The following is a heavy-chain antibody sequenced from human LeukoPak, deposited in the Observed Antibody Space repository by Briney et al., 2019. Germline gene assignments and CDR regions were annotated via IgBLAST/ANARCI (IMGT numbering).Heavy chain of an antibody. V-gene: IGHV3-48*04. J-gene: IGHJ4*02. CDR1: GFIFSSYA. CDR2: ISSSGSTI. CDR3: ARDYYYDSSGYYGY. D-gene: IGHD3-22*01. Sequence: PGGSLRLSCAASGFIFSSYAMSWVRQAPGKGLEWVSYISSSGSTIYYADSVKGRFTISRDNAKNSLYLQMNSLRAEDTAVYYCARDYYYDSSGYYGYWGQGTLVTVSS.